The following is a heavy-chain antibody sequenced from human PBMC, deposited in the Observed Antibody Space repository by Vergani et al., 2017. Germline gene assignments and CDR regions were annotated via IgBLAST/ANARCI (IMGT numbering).Heavy chain of an antibody. Sequence: QEQLVQSGAEVRKPGASVKVSCKASGYNFTSSDINWVRLATGQGLEWMGWMNPKSGNTAYAAKFQGRITMTRDSSTDTAYMEMKSLRSEDTAVYYCARGSSSSLYYYYYMDVWGKGTTVTVSS. D-gene: IGHD6-6*01. V-gene: IGHV1-8*01. J-gene: IGHJ6*03. CDR1: GYNFTSSD. CDR2: MNPKSGNT. CDR3: ARGSSSSLYYYYYMDV.